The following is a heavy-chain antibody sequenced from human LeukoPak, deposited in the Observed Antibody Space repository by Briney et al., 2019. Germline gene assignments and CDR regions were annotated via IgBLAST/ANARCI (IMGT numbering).Heavy chain of an antibody. Sequence: GGSLRLSCAASGFTVSSNYMSWVRQAPGKGLEWVSVIYSGGSTYYADSVKGRFTISRDNSKNTLYLQMNSLRAEDTAVYYCARRIAVAPFDYWGQGTLVTVSS. CDR3: ARRIAVAPFDY. V-gene: IGHV3-53*01. CDR2: IYSGGST. CDR1: GFTVSSNY. D-gene: IGHD6-19*01. J-gene: IGHJ4*02.